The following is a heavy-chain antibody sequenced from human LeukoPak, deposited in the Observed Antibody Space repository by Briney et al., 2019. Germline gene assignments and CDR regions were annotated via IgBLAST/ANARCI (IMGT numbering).Heavy chain of an antibody. D-gene: IGHD4-17*01. V-gene: IGHV3-33*01. CDR3: ARDPSGESGDYAGFDY. Sequence: GGSLRLSCAASGFTFSSYGMHWVRQAPGKGLEWVAVIWYDGSNKYYADSVKGRFTISRDNSKNTLYLQMNSLRAEDTAVYYCARDPSGESGDYAGFDYWGQGTLVTVSS. CDR2: IWYDGSNK. CDR1: GFTFSSYG. J-gene: IGHJ4*02.